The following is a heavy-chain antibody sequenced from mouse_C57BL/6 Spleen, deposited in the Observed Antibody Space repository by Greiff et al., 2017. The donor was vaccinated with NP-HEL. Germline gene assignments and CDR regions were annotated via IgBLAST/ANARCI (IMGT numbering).Heavy chain of an antibody. CDR2: IYPRDGST. D-gene: IGHD1-1*01. CDR3: AREEVYYGSSYDPSYFDV. J-gene: IGHJ1*03. Sequence: VQRVESGPELVKPGASVKLSCKASGYTFTSYDINWVKQRPGQGLEWIGWIYPRDGSTKYNEKFKGKATLTVDTSSSTAYMELHSLTSEDSAVYFCAREEVYYGSSYDPSYFDVWGTGTTVTVSS. CDR1: GYTFTSYD. V-gene: IGHV1-85*01.